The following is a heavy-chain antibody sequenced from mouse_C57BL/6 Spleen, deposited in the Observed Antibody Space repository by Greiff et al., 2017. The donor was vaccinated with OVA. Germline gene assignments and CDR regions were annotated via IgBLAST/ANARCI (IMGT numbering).Heavy chain of an antibody. Sequence: VQLQQSGPELVKPGASVKISCKASGYSFTGYYMNWVKQSPEKSLEWIGEINPSTGGTTYNQKFKAKATLTVDKSSSTAYMQLKSLTSEDSAVYYCARYEGNSYYYAMDYWGQGTSVTVSS. CDR2: INPSTGGT. V-gene: IGHV1-42*01. J-gene: IGHJ4*01. CDR3: ARYEGNSYYYAMDY. CDR1: GYSFTGYY. D-gene: IGHD2-1*01.